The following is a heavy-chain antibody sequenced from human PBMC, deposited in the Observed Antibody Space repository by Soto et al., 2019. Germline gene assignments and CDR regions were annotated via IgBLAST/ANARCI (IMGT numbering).Heavy chain of an antibody. CDR3: AHGGSSGYDV. D-gene: IGHD2-15*01. CDR1: WFSLSTSGVG. Sequence: SGPTLVDPTQTLTLTCTFSWFSLSTSGVGVGWIRQPPGKALEWLALIYWDDDQRYSPSLKSRLTITKDTSKNQVVLTMTNMDPVDKATYYCAHGGSSGYDVWGQGTTGTVSS. CDR2: IYWDDDQ. J-gene: IGHJ6*02. V-gene: IGHV2-5*02.